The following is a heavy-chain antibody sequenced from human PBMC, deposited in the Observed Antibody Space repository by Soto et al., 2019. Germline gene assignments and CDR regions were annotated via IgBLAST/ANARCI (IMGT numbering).Heavy chain of an antibody. CDR2: ISGSGGST. J-gene: IGHJ6*02. CDR1: GFTFSSYA. Sequence: PGGSLRLSCAASGFTFSSYAMSWVRQAPGKGLEWVSAISGSGGSTYYADSVKGRFTISRDNSKNTLYLQMNSLRAEDTAVYYCAKDKWGLVPGIASNYYYYGMDVWGQGTTVTVSS. V-gene: IGHV3-23*01. CDR3: AKDKWGLVPGIASNYYYYGMDV. D-gene: IGHD6-13*01.